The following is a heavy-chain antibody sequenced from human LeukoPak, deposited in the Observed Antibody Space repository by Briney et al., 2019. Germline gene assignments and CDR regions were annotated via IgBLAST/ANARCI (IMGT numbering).Heavy chain of an antibody. D-gene: IGHD3-22*01. J-gene: IGHJ3*02. CDR3: ARLYYYASSGYDALDI. CDR2: MDGNSGKT. CDR1: GYTFTSYD. V-gene: IGHV1-8*01. Sequence: ASVKVSCKTSGYTFTSYDINWLRQATGQGLEWMGGMDGNSGKTAYAQKFLGRVTITRNTSISTAYMELSSLRSEDTAVYYCARLYYYASSGYDALDIWGQGTMVTVSS.